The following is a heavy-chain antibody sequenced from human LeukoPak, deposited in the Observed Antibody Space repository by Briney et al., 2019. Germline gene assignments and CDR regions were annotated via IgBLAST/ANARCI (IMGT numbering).Heavy chain of an antibody. V-gene: IGHV4-39*01. CDR1: GGSISSSSYY. CDR3: ARLELDELDYYDSSGWYYYYGMDV. Sequence: SETLSLTCTVSGGSISSSSYYWGWIRQPPGKGLEWIGSIYYSGSTYYNPSLKSRVTISVDTSKNQFSLKLSSVTAADTAVYYCARLELDELDYYDSSGWYYYYGMDVWGQGTTVTVSS. J-gene: IGHJ6*02. D-gene: IGHD3-22*01. CDR2: IYYSGST.